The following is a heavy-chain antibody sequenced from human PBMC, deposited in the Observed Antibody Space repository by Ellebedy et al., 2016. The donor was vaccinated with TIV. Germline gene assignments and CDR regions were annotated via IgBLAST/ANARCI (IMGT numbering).Heavy chain of an antibody. Sequence: MPSETLSLTCTVSGDSISSYCWSWVRQPAGKGLEWIGRIRGSGSTNYNPSLKSRVTMSVDTSKNQFSLDLSSVTATDTAIYNCARGPYSSGGYTIQVWGQGTAVTVSS. D-gene: IGHD6-25*01. V-gene: IGHV4-4*07. CDR3: ARGPYSSGGYTIQV. CDR2: IRGSGST. CDR1: GDSISSYC. J-gene: IGHJ6*02.